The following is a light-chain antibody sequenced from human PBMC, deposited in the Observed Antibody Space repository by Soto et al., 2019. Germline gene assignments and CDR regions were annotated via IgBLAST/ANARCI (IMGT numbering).Light chain of an antibody. CDR1: QSVSSN. CDR3: QQYHNWWT. Sequence: IEMAPAPGTLSVPPGERAPLSCRASQSVSSNLVWYQQKPGQDPRLLIYGESTRVTGIPARFSGSGSGTEFTLTISSLQSEDFAVYYCQQYHNWWTFGQGTKVDIK. V-gene: IGKV3-15*01. CDR2: GES. J-gene: IGKJ1*01.